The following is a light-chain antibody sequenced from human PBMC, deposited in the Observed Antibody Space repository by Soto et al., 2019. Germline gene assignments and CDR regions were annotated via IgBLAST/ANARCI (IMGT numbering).Light chain of an antibody. CDR1: QSVSSN. Sequence: ETVMTQSPATLSVSPGEGATLSCRASQSVSSNLVWYQHRPGQAPRLLIYGASTRATDIPARFSGSGSGTEFTLTISSLQSDDYVVYYCQQYNNLQRTFGGGTKVDI. V-gene: IGKV3-15*01. CDR3: QQYNNLQRT. J-gene: IGKJ4*01. CDR2: GAS.